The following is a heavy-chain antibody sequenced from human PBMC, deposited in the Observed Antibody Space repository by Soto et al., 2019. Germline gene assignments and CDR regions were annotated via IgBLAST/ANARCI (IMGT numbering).Heavy chain of an antibody. D-gene: IGHD2-15*01. Sequence: QITLKESGPTLVKPTQTLTLTCTFSGFSLSTSGVGVGWIRQPPGKALEWLALIYWDDDKRYSPSLTSRLTPXKXTFXNQVVLTMTNMDPVDTATYYCAHVLVVVANYGMDVWGQGTTVTVSS. V-gene: IGHV2-5*02. CDR3: AHVLVVVANYGMDV. CDR1: GFSLSTSGVG. CDR2: IYWDDDK. J-gene: IGHJ6*02.